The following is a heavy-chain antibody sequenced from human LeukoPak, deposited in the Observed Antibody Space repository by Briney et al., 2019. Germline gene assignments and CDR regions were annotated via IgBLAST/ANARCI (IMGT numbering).Heavy chain of an antibody. CDR3: ARVKTGCGTDCDCFDY. CDR2: ISSSSTYI. CDR1: GFTFSTYN. D-gene: IGHD2-21*02. Sequence: PGGSLRLSCADSGFTFSTYNMIWVRQAPGRGLEWVSSISSSSTYIYYADSVKGRFTISRDNAQNSLYLRMNSLRAEDTAVYYCARVKTGCGTDCDCFDYWGQGTLVTVSS. J-gene: IGHJ4*02. V-gene: IGHV3-21*01.